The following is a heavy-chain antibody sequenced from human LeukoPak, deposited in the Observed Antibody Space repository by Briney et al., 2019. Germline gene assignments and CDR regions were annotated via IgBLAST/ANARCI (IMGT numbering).Heavy chain of an antibody. CDR2: VYFDGST. J-gene: IGHJ4*02. V-gene: IGHV4-39*01. D-gene: IGHD3-10*01. Sequence: PSETLSLTCSVSGVSVTSGTYHWAWIRQAPEKGLEWIGSVYFDGSTHYNPSLKSRVTMSVDTSNNQFSLKLRSVTAADTAVYYCARHILASPPPGAFDFWGRGTLVTVSS. CDR3: ARHILASPPPGAFDF. CDR1: GVSVTSGTYH.